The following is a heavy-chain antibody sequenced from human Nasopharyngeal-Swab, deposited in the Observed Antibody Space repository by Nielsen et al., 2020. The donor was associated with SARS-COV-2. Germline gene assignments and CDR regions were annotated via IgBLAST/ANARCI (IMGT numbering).Heavy chain of an antibody. CDR2: INHSGST. Sequence: GSLRLSCAVYSGSFSGYYWSWIRQPPGKGLEWIGEINHSGSTNYNPSLKSRVTISIDTSKNQFSLKLSSVTAADTAVYYCARGDLGIAVAKQPFDYWGQGTLVTVSS. J-gene: IGHJ4*02. D-gene: IGHD6-19*01. CDR1: SGSFSGYY. V-gene: IGHV4-34*01. CDR3: ARGDLGIAVAKQPFDY.